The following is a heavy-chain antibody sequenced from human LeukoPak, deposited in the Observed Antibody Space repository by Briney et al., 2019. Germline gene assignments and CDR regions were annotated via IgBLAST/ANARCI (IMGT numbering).Heavy chain of an antibody. V-gene: IGHV3-30*01. D-gene: IGHD5-18*01. J-gene: IGHJ4*02. CDR3: ARVVLGCSYGLLDY. CDR1: GFTFSTHS. CDR2: ISHDGSNK. Sequence: GGSLRLSCAASGFTFSTHSMHWVRQAPGKGLEWVAGISHDGSNKYYADSVKGRFTISGDNSKNTLYLQMNSLRADDTAVYYCARVVLGCSYGLLDYWGQGTLVTVSS.